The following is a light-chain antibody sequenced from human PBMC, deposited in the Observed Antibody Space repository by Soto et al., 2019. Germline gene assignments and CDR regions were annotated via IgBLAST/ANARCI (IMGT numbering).Light chain of an antibody. J-gene: IGKJ1*01. V-gene: IGKV1-5*01. CDR3: QQYNSYSRT. CDR1: QSISSW. Sequence: DIQMTQSPSTLSASVGDRVTITCRASQSISSWLAWYQQKPGKAPNLLIYDASSLESGVPSRFSGSGSGTEFTLTISSLQPDDFATYYCQQYNSYSRTCGQGTKVDIK. CDR2: DAS.